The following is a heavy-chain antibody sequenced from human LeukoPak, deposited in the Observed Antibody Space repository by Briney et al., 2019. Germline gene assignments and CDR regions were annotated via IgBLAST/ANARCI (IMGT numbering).Heavy chain of an antibody. CDR2: ISSSGSTV. J-gene: IGHJ5*02. CDR1: GFTFSSYE. CDR3: APRPRYCSSTSCP. V-gene: IGHV3-48*03. D-gene: IGHD2-2*01. Sequence: GGSLRLSCAASGFTFSSYEMNWVRQAPGKGLEWISYISSSGSTVYYADSVKGRFTISRDNAKNSLYLQMNSLRAEDTALYYCAPRPRYCSSTSCPWGRGTLVTVSS.